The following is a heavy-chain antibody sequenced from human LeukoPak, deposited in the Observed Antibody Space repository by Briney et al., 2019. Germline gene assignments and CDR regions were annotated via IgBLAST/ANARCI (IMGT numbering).Heavy chain of an antibody. V-gene: IGHV3-30-3*01. J-gene: IGHJ6*02. CDR1: GFTFSSYA. D-gene: IGHD6-13*01. CDR2: ISYDGSNK. CDR3: ARTRSGIVVEEQLVLDYYYYYGMGV. Sequence: GRSLRLSCAASGFTFSSYAMHWVRQAPGKGLEWVAVISYDGSNKYYADSVKGRFTISRDNSKNTLYLQMNSLRAEDTAVYYCARTRSGIVVEEQLVLDYYYYYGMGVWGQGTTVTVSS.